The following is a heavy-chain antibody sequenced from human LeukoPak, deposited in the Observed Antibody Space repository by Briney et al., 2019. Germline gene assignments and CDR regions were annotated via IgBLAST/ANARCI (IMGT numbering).Heavy chain of an antibody. V-gene: IGHV4-61*02. CDR1: GDSISRGNYY. J-gene: IGHJ5*02. Sequence: SETLSLTCTVSGDSISRGNYYWSWIRQPAGKGLDWIVRTYTDRTTNYKPSHIAGATSYNPYLKSRVTISVDTSKNQFSLKLESVTASDTAFYYCARDWGPWRNWFDRWGQGILVTVSS. CDR3: ARDWGPWRNWFDR. D-gene: IGHD3-16*01. CDR2: TYTDRTTNYKPSHIAGAT.